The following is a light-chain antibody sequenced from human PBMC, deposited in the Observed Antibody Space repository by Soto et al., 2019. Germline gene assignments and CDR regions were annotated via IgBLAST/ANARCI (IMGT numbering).Light chain of an antibody. J-gene: IGLJ1*01. Sequence: QSVLTQPRSVSGSPGQPVTISCTGTSSDVGGYNFVSWYQQHPGKAPQVMIYDVSKRPSGVPDRFSGSKSGNTASLTISGLQAEDEAEYYCSSYTTMSTKVFGTGTKVTVL. CDR3: SSYTTMSTKV. CDR1: SSDVGGYNF. CDR2: DVS. V-gene: IGLV2-11*01.